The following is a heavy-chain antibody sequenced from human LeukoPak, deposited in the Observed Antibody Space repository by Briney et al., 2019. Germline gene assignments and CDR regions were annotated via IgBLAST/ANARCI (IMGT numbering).Heavy chain of an antibody. D-gene: IGHD3-10*01. CDR1: GYRFNDYY. CDR3: ARDHVSGKDDRNFDY. V-gene: IGHV1-2*02. J-gene: IGHJ4*02. Sequence: ASVKVSCKASGYRFNDYYMFWIRQAPGQGIEWVGWINPKTGVTSYAQKFQGRVTVTTDTSIRTLYMELNSLISDDTAVYYCARDHVSGKDDRNFDYWGQGTLVTVSS. CDR2: INPKTGVT.